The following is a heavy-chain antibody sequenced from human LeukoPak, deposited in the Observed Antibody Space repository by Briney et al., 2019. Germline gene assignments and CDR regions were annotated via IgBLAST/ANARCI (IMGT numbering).Heavy chain of an antibody. Sequence: EASVKVSCKASGYTFTSYAMNWVRQAPGQGPEWMGWINTNTGNPTYAQGFTGRFVFSLDTSVSTAYLQISSLKAEDTAVYYCARDTKYGSSWFHAYWGQGTLVTVSS. V-gene: IGHV7-4-1*02. CDR2: INTNTGNP. CDR3: ARDTKYGSSWFHAY. D-gene: IGHD6-13*01. CDR1: GYTFTSYA. J-gene: IGHJ4*02.